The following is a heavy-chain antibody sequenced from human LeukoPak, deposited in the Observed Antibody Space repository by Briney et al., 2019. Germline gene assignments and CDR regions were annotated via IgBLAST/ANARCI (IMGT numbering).Heavy chain of an antibody. J-gene: IGHJ4*02. CDR2: ISGSAGST. CDR3: AKDYPIPHGWIAAADPFDY. D-gene: IGHD6-13*01. CDR1: GFTFSSYA. Sequence: GGSLRLSCAASGFTFSSYAMSWVRQAPGKGLEWVSAISGSAGSTYYADSVKGRFTISRENSKNTLYLQMISLRAEDTAVYYCAKDYPIPHGWIAAADPFDYWGQGTLVTVSS. V-gene: IGHV3-23*01.